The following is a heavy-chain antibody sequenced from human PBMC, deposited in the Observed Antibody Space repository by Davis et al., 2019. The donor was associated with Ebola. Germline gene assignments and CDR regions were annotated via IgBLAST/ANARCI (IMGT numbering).Heavy chain of an antibody. Sequence: GESLKISCAASGFTLSTYWMHWVRQAPGKGLVWVSRINSDGSSTIYADSVKGRFTISRDNAKNTLYLQMNSLTAEDTAVYYCARDPGYSYGYIINWFDPWGQGTLVTVSS. CDR2: INSDGSST. CDR3: ARDPGYSYGYIINWFDP. V-gene: IGHV3-74*01. CDR1: GFTLSTYW. J-gene: IGHJ5*02. D-gene: IGHD5-18*01.